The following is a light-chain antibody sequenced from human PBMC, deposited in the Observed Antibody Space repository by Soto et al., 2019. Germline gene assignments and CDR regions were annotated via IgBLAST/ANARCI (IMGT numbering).Light chain of an antibody. CDR1: QSVSH. Sequence: EIVLTQSPGTLSLSPGETATLSCRASQSVSHLAWYQQKPGQAPRLLVYAASSRAIGIPDRFSGSGSGTDFTLTISRLEPEDFAVYYCQQYGGSPLYTVGQGTRLEIK. J-gene: IGKJ2*01. V-gene: IGKV3-20*01. CDR2: AAS. CDR3: QQYGGSPLYT.